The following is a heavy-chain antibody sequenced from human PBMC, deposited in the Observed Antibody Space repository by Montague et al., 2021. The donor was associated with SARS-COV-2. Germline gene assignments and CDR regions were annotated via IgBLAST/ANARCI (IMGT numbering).Heavy chain of an antibody. CDR3: ARSYYYGSGTYVYNYYMDV. J-gene: IGHJ6*03. Sequence: SETLSLTCTVSGGSVSSSPYYWGWIRQPPGRGLEWVGSTSYSGRTYFXPSLKSRLTISVDSSENQFSLRLSSVTAADTAVYYCARSYYYGSGTYVYNYYMDVWGKGTTVTVSS. CDR2: TSYSGRT. V-gene: IGHV4-39*01. CDR1: GGSVSSSPYY. D-gene: IGHD3-10*01.